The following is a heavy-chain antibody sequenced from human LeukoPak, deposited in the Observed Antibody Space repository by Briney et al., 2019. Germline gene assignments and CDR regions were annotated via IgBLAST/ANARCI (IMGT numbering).Heavy chain of an antibody. D-gene: IGHD3-10*01. CDR3: ARDDLHSGFDP. J-gene: IGHJ5*02. V-gene: IGHV4-30-4*08. CDR2: IYYSGGT. CDR1: GGSISSGDYY. Sequence: SETLSLTCTVSGGSISSGDYYWSWIRQPPGKGLEWIGYIYYSGGTYYNPSLKSRVTISVDTSKNQFSLKLSSVTAADTAVYYCARDDLHSGFDPWGQGTLVTVSS.